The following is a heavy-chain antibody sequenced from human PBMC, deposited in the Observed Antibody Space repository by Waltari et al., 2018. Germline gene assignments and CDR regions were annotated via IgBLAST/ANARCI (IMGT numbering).Heavy chain of an antibody. V-gene: IGHV4-39*01. D-gene: IGHD2-2*02. J-gene: IGHJ5*02. CDR1: GGSISSSSYY. CDR3: ASSGYCSSTSCYRFDP. CDR2: IHYSGRP. Sequence: QLQLQESGPGLVKPSETLSLTCTVSGGSISSSSYYWGWIRQPPGKGLEWIGSIHYSGRPYSNPSLRSRVTISVDTAKNQFSRKLSSVTAADTAVYYCASSGYCSSTSCYRFDPWGQGTLVTVSS.